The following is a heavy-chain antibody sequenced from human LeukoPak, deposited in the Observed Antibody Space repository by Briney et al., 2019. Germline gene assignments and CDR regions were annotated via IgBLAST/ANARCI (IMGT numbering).Heavy chain of an antibody. CDR2: IYYSGST. CDR3: ARDLYGSGSLFDY. CDR1: GGSISSYY. V-gene: IGHV4-59*01. J-gene: IGHJ4*02. D-gene: IGHD3-10*01. Sequence: SSETLSLTCTVSGGSISSYYWSWIRQPPGKGLEWIGYIYYSGSTNYNPSLKSRVTISVDTSKNQFSLKLSSVTAADTAVYYCARDLYGSGSLFDYWGQGTLVTVSS.